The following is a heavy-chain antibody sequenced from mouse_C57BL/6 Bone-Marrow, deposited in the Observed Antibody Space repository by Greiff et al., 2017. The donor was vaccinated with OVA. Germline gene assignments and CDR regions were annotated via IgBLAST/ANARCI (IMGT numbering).Heavy chain of an antibody. CDR2: ISDGGSYT. CDR3: ARGGPTIVTTWYFDV. V-gene: IGHV5-4*03. Sequence: EVKLVESGGGLVKPGGSLKLSCAASGFTFSSYAMSWVRQTPEKRLEWVATISDGGSYTYYPDNVKGRFTISRDNAKNNLYLQMSHLKSEDTSMYYCARGGPTIVTTWYFDVWGTGNTVTVTS. CDR1: GFTFSSYA. D-gene: IGHD2-5*01. J-gene: IGHJ1*03.